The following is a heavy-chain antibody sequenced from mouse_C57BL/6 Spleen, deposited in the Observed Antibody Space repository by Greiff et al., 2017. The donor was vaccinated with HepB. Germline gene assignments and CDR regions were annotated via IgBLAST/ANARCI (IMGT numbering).Heavy chain of an antibody. CDR2: IDPSDSYT. CDR1: GYTFTSYW. Sequence: QVQLQQPGAELVKPGASVKLSCKASGYTFTSYWMQWVKQRPGQGLEWIGEIDPSDSYTNYNQKFKGKATLPVDTSSSTAYMQLSSLTSEDSAVYYCARYHYYGSAYWGQGTTLTVSS. D-gene: IGHD1-1*01. CDR3: ARYHYYGSAY. V-gene: IGHV1-50*01. J-gene: IGHJ2*01.